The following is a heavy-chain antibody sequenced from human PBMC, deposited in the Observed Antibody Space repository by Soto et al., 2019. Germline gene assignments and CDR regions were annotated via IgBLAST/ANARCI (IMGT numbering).Heavy chain of an antibody. CDR1: GFTFSSYW. D-gene: IGHD3-16*01. CDR3: ATSISVGGGG. V-gene: IGHV3-74*01. Sequence: EVHLVESGGGLVQPGGSLRLSCEASGFTFSSYWMHWVRQAPGKGLVWVSRINSDGSSIRYAYSVKGRFTISRDNAKNTLYLQMNNLRADDTAVYYCATSISVGGGGWGQGTLVTVSS. J-gene: IGHJ4*02. CDR2: INSDGSSI.